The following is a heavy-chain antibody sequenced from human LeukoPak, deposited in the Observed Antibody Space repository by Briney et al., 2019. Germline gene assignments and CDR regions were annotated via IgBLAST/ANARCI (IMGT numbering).Heavy chain of an antibody. V-gene: IGHV3-30-3*01. J-gene: IGHJ4*02. CDR3: ARVSSGWYGYYFDY. Sequence: PGRSLRLSCAAPGFTFSSYAMHWVRQAPGKGLEWVAVISYDGSNKYYADSVKGRFTISRDNSKNTLYLQMNSLRAEDTAVYYCARVSSGWYGYYFDYWGQGTLVTVSS. CDR2: ISYDGSNK. D-gene: IGHD6-19*01. CDR1: GFTFSSYA.